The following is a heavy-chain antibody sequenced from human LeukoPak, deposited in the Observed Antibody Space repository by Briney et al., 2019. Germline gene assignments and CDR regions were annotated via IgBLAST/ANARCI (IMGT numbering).Heavy chain of an antibody. J-gene: IGHJ6*03. Sequence: GESLRLSCAASGFTVSSNYMSWVRQAPGKGLEWVSIIYSGGSTFYADSVKGRFTISRDSSKNILYLQMNSLRAEDTAVYYCAKDRCSNGVGCYYYYMDVWGKGTTVTISS. D-gene: IGHD2-8*01. V-gene: IGHV3-53*05. CDR1: GFTVSSNY. CDR3: AKDRCSNGVGCYYYYMDV. CDR2: IYSGGST.